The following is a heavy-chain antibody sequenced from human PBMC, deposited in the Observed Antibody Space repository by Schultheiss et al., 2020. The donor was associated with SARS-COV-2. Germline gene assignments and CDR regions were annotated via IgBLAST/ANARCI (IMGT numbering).Heavy chain of an antibody. CDR2: ISWNSGSI. CDR1: GFTFSSYA. J-gene: IGHJ3*02. CDR3: ARIIPAVGYAFDI. Sequence: GGSLRLSCAASGFTFSSYAMNWVRQAPGKGLEWVSGISWNSGSIGYADSVKGRFTISRDKAKNSLYLQMNSLRAEDTAVYYCARIIPAVGYAFDIWGQGTMVTVSS. V-gene: IGHV3-21*01. D-gene: IGHD2-2*01.